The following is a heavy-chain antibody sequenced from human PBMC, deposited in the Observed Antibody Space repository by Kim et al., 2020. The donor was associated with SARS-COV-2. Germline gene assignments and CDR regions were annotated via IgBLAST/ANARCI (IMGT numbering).Heavy chain of an antibody. J-gene: IGHJ6*03. Sequence: SETLSLTCAVYGGSFSGYYWSWIRQPPGKGLEWIGEINHSGSTNYNPSLKSRVTISVDTSKNQFSLKLSSVTAADTAVYYCARGGGPINLVPAAIVGYYYYYRDVWGKGTTVTVSS. D-gene: IGHD2-2*02. CDR2: INHSGST. CDR1: GGSFSGYY. V-gene: IGHV4-34*01. CDR3: ARGGGPINLVPAAIVGYYYYYRDV.